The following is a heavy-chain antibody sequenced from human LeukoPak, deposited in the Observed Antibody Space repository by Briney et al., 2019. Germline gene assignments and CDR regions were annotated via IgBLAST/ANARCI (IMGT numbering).Heavy chain of an antibody. J-gene: IGHJ4*02. CDR2: INHSGST. V-gene: IGHV4-34*01. CDR1: GGSFSGYY. CDR3: ARGRGTWQLAPFDY. Sequence: SETLSLTCAVYGGSFSGYYWSWIRQPLGKGLEWIGEINHSGSTNYNPSLKSRVTISVDTSKNQFSLKLSSVTAADTAVYYCARGRGTWQLAPFDYWGQGTLVTVSS. D-gene: IGHD6-6*01.